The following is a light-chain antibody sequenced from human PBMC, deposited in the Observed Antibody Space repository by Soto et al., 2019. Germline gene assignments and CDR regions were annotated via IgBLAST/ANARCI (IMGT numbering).Light chain of an antibody. CDR3: HQYSVSPLT. CDR2: GAS. Sequence: EIVLTHSPGTLSLSPGERATLSCRASQSIRNNYLAWYQQKPGQAPRLVIYGASSGATGIPDRFSASVSGTDFTLTISRLEPEDFAVYYCHQYSVSPLTFGQETTV. J-gene: IGKJ1*01. V-gene: IGKV3-20*01. CDR1: QSIRNNY.